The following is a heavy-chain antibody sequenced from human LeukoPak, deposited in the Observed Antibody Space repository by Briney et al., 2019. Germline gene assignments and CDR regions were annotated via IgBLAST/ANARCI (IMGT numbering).Heavy chain of an antibody. D-gene: IGHD3-22*01. J-gene: IGHJ3*02. V-gene: IGHV3-23*01. CDR2: ISGSGSNT. CDR3: AKTGDYFDSSGYYRPDAFDI. CDR1: GFTFSSYA. Sequence: GGSLRLSCAATGFTFSSYAMSWVRQAPGKGLEWVSAISGSGSNTYYADSVKGRFTISRDNSQNTLYLQMNSLRAEDTAVYYCAKTGDYFDSSGYYRPDAFDIWGRGTMVTVSS.